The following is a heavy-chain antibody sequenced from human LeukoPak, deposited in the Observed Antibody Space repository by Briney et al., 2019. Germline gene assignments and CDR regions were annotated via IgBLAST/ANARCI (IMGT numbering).Heavy chain of an antibody. J-gene: IGHJ4*02. V-gene: IGHV3-48*04. Sequence: GGSLRLSCAASGFTFSSYSMNWVRQAPGKGLEWVSYISSSSSTIYYADSVKGRFTISRDNAKNSLYLQMNSLRAEDTAVYYCANSYYDSSGYSDYWGQGTLVTVSS. D-gene: IGHD3-22*01. CDR3: ANSYYDSSGYSDY. CDR1: GFTFSSYS. CDR2: ISSSSSTI.